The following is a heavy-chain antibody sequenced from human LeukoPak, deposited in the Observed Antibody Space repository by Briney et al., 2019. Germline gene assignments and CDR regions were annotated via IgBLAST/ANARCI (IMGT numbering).Heavy chain of an antibody. CDR2: IYTSGST. D-gene: IGHD3-3*01. CDR3: ARDRMGTHYGFWGSDAFDI. J-gene: IGHJ3*02. V-gene: IGHV4-4*07. CDR1: GGSISSYY. Sequence: PSETLSLTCTVSGGSISSYYWSWIRQPAGKGLEWIGRIYTSGSTNYNPSLKSRVTMSVDTSKNQFSLKLSSVTAADTAVYYCARDRMGTHYGFWGSDAFDIWGQGTMVTVSS.